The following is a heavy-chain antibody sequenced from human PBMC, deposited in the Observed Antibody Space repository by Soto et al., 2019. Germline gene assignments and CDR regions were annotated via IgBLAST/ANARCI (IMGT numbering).Heavy chain of an antibody. Sequence: QVQLVESGGGVVQPGRSLRLSCAASGFTFSSYGMHWVRQAPGKGLEWVAVIWYDGSNKYYADSVKGRFTISRDNSKNTLYLQMNSLRAEDTAVYYCARDGPREWLLYYGMDVWGQGTTVTVSS. D-gene: IGHD3-3*01. CDR3: ARDGPREWLLYYGMDV. J-gene: IGHJ6*02. CDR2: IWYDGSNK. V-gene: IGHV3-33*01. CDR1: GFTFSSYG.